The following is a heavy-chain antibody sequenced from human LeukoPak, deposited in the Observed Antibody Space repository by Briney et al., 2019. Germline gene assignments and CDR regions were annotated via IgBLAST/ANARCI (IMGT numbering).Heavy chain of an antibody. D-gene: IGHD6-13*01. Sequence: SETLSLTCAVYGGSFSGYCWSWIRQPPGKGLEWIGEINHSGSTNYNPSLKSRVTISVDTSKNHFSLKLSSVTAADTAVYYCATGGSLAAAGDYWGQGTLVTVSS. V-gene: IGHV4-34*01. CDR1: GGSFSGYC. CDR3: ATGGSLAAAGDY. J-gene: IGHJ4*02. CDR2: INHSGST.